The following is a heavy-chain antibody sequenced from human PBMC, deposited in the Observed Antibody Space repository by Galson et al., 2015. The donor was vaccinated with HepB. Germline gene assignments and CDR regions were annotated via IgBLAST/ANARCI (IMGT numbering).Heavy chain of an antibody. CDR1: GFSFSSYW. CDR3: ARVTYYYSGPYSRYFDH. J-gene: IGHJ4*02. V-gene: IGHV3-53*01. CDR2: IYNDGTT. D-gene: IGHD3-10*01. Sequence: SLRLSCAASGFSFSSYWMSWVRQAPGGGLEWVSIIYNDGTTHYADSVKGRFTISRDSSKNTLYLQMNSLRDDDTAVYYCARVTYYYSGPYSRYFDHWGQGTLSPSPQ.